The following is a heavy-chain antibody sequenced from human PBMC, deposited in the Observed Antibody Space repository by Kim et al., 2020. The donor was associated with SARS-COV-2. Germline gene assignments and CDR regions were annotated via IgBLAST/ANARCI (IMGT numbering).Heavy chain of an antibody. Sequence: SETLSLTCTVSGGSISSSSYYWGWIRQPPGKGLEWIGSIYYSGSTYYNPSLKSRVTISVDTSKNQFSLKLSSVTAADTAVYYCASRRIVVVVAVTNWGQGTLVTVSS. J-gene: IGHJ4*02. CDR2: IYYSGST. D-gene: IGHD2-15*01. V-gene: IGHV4-39*01. CDR1: GGSISSSSYY. CDR3: ASRRIVVVVAVTN.